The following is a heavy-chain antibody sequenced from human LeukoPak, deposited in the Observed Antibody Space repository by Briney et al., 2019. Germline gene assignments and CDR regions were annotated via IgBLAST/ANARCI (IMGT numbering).Heavy chain of an antibody. J-gene: IGHJ6*03. Sequence: EASVTVSCKASGYTFTGYYMHWVRQAPGQGLEWRGWINPNSSGTNYAQKFQGRVTIIRDTSISTAYMELSSLRSDDTAVYYCARDKQLDWAHYYYYYMDVWGKGTTVTVSS. V-gene: IGHV1-2*02. CDR3: ARDKQLDWAHYYYYYMDV. D-gene: IGHD1-1*01. CDR1: GYTFTGYY. CDR2: INPNSSGT.